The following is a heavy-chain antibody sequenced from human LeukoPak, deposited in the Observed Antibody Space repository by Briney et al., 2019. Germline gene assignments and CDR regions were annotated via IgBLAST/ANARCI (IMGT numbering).Heavy chain of an antibody. CDR1: GGSFSGYY. Sequence: LETLSLTCAVYGGSFSGYYWSWIRQPPGKGLEWIGEINHSGSTNYNPSLKSRVTISVDTSKNQFSLKLSSVTAADTAVYYCARGGQLWYYYMDVWGKGTTVTVSS. CDR2: INHSGST. CDR3: ARGGQLWYYYMDV. J-gene: IGHJ6*03. V-gene: IGHV4-34*01. D-gene: IGHD6-13*01.